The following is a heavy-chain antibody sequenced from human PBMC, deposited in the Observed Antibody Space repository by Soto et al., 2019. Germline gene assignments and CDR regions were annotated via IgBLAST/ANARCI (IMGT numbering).Heavy chain of an antibody. D-gene: IGHD3-22*01. CDR2: IWYDGSNK. J-gene: IGHJ4*02. CDR3: ARESNDSSDLDY. CDR1: GFTFSSYG. V-gene: IGHV3-33*01. Sequence: PVGSLRLSCAASGFTFSSYGMHWVRQAPGKGLEWVAVIWYDGSNKYYADSVKGRFTISRDNSKNTLYLQMNSLRAEDTAVYYCARESNDSSDLDYWGQGTLVTSPQ.